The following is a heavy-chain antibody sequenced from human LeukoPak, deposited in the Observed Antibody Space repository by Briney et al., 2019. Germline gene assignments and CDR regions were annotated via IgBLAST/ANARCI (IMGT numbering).Heavy chain of an antibody. V-gene: IGHV5-51*01. D-gene: IGHD3-10*01. CDR3: ARPKWFGESYLYFDY. J-gene: IGHJ4*02. Sequence: GESLKISCKGSGYRFTSYWIGWVRPMPGKGLEWMGIIYPGDSDTRYSPSFQGQVTISADKSISTAYLQWSSLKASDTAMYYCARPKWFGESYLYFDYWGQGTLVTVSS. CDR2: IYPGDSDT. CDR1: GYRFTSYW.